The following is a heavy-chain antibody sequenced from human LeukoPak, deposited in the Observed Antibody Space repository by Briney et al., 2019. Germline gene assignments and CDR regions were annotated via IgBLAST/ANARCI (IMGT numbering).Heavy chain of an antibody. V-gene: IGHV4-38-2*02. J-gene: IGHJ4*02. Sequence: PSDTLSLTCTVSIYSITSGYYWAWIRQPPGKGLEWIGSIYHSGITNYNPSLKSRVTISVDTSKNQFSLKVKSVTAADTALYYCARMPGSRYLDYWGQGTLVTVS. CDR2: IYHSGIT. D-gene: IGHD3-10*01. CDR1: IYSITSGYY. CDR3: ARMPGSRYLDY.